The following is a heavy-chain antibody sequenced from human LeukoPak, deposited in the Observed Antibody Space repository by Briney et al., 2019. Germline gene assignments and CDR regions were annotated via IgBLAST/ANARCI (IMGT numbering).Heavy chain of an antibody. CDR1: GYTFTSYG. Sequence: ASVKVSCKASGYTFTSYGISWVRQAPGQGLEWMGWISAYSGNTNYAQKLQGRVTMTTDTSTSTAYMELRSLRSDDTAVYYCARDPGRYGSGSRTVDYWGQGTLVTVSS. D-gene: IGHD3-10*01. J-gene: IGHJ4*02. CDR3: ARDPGRYGSGSRTVDY. V-gene: IGHV1-18*01. CDR2: ISAYSGNT.